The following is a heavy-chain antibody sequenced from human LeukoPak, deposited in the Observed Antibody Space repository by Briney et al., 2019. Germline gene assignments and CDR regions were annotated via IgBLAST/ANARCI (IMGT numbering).Heavy chain of an antibody. CDR1: GYTFTSYY. J-gene: IGHJ6*03. CDR2: INPSGGST. V-gene: IGHV1-46*03. Sequence: ASVKVSCKASGYTFTSYYMHWLRQAPGQGLEWMGIINPSGGSTSYAQKFQGRVTMTRDTSTSTVYMELSSLRSEDTAVYYCARDGAFRMGVVRVGYYYYMDVWGKGTTVTVSS. D-gene: IGHD3-3*01. CDR3: ARDGAFRMGVVRVGYYYYMDV.